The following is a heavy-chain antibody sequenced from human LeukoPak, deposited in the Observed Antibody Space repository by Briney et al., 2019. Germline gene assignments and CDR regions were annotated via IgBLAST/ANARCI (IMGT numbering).Heavy chain of an antibody. CDR1: GFYG. CDR3: AKDGTQYYDYVWGSYPPGN. CDR2: ISYDGSNK. Sequence: GGSLRLSCAASGFYGMHWVRQAPGKGLEWVAVISYDGSNKYYADSVKGRFTTSRDNSKNTLYLQMNSLRAEDTAVYYCAKDGTQYYDYVWGSYPPGNWGQGTLVTVSS. D-gene: IGHD3-16*02. V-gene: IGHV3-30*18. J-gene: IGHJ4*02.